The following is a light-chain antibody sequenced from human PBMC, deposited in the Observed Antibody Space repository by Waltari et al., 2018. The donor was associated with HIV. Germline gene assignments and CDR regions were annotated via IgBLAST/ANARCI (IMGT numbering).Light chain of an antibody. Sequence: QSALTQPASVSGSPGQSITISCTGTSSDVGSYNLVSWYQQHPGKAPKLMIYEVSKRPSGVSNRFSGSKSGNMASLTISGLQAEDEADDYCCSYAGRSTWVFGGGTKLTVL. J-gene: IGLJ3*02. V-gene: IGLV2-23*02. CDR2: EVS. CDR3: CSYAGRSTWV. CDR1: SSDVGSYNL.